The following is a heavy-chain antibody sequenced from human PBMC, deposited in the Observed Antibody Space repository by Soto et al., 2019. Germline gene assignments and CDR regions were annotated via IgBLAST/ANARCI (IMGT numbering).Heavy chain of an antibody. Sequence: QVQLLESGGGVVQPGRSLRLSCAASGFTFSSYGIHWVRQAPGKGLEWVAVISYDGTHKSIADSVKGRFTISRDNSKNTLSLQMTSLRAEDTAVYYCARGPRYDFDNWGQGTLVTVSS. CDR3: ARGPRYDFDN. J-gene: IGHJ4*02. CDR1: GFTFSSYG. V-gene: IGHV3-30*03. CDR2: ISYDGTHK. D-gene: IGHD1-1*01.